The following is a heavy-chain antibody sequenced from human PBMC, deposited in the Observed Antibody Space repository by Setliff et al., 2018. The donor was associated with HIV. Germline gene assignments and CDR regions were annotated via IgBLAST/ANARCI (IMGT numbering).Heavy chain of an antibody. CDR1: SDSTSNHY. J-gene: IGHJ4*02. Sequence: SETLSLTCTVSSDSTSNHYWSWVRQPPGKGLEWIGYVYNTGITSYNPSLKSRLTISVDMSQNQVSLKMRSVTAADTAVCYCARVTRSGSGWFWEHYFDSWGQGSLVTVSS. CDR2: VYNTGIT. CDR3: ARVTRSGSGWFWEHYFDS. D-gene: IGHD6-19*01. V-gene: IGHV4-59*11.